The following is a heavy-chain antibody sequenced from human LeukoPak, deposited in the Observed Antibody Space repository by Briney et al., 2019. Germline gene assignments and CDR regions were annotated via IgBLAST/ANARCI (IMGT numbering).Heavy chain of an antibody. CDR1: GYTFTGYY. D-gene: IGHD6-19*01. CDR2: INPNSGGT. Sequence: AASVKVSCKASGYTFTGYYTHWVRQAPGQGLGWMGWINPNSGGTNYAQKFQGRVTMTRDTSISTAYMELSRLRSDDTAVYYCARGGIAVGPFLDYWGQGTLVTVSS. J-gene: IGHJ4*02. V-gene: IGHV1-2*02. CDR3: ARGGIAVGPFLDY.